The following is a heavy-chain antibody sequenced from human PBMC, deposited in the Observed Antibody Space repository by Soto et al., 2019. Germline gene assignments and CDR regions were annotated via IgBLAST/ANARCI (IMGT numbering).Heavy chain of an antibody. Sequence: SETLSLTCSVSGGFISSSSYSWGWIRQSPGKGLEWIGTMYSSENTYYNPSLLSRVTISVDTSKNEFSLRLSSLRSEDTAVYYCASGSGRDGYNSAYDYWGQGTLVTVSS. CDR3: ASGSGRDGYNSAYDY. CDR1: GGFISSSSYS. V-gene: IGHV4-39*07. J-gene: IGHJ4*02. D-gene: IGHD3-10*01. CDR2: MYSSENT.